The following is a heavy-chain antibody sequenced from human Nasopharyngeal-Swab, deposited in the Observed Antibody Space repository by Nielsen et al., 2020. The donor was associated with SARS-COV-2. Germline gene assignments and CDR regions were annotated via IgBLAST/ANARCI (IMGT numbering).Heavy chain of an antibody. V-gene: IGHV3-23*01. CDR3: AKDSCSSTSCYTWDWGENWFDP. D-gene: IGHD2-2*02. Sequence: VRQAPGKGLEWVSAISGSGGSTYYADSVKGRFTTSRDNSKNTLYLQMNSLRAEDTAVYYCAKDSCSSTSCYTWDWGENWFDPWGQGTLVTVSS. J-gene: IGHJ5*02. CDR2: ISGSGGST.